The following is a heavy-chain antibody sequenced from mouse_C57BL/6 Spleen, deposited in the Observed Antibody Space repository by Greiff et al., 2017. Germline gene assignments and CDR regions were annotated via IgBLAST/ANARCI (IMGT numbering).Heavy chain of an antibody. CDR3: ARGVYPEAMDY. D-gene: IGHD2-1*01. CDR1: GYTFTSYW. J-gene: IGHJ4*01. CDR2: IGPNSGGT. Sequence: QVQLQQPGAELVKPGASVKLSCKASGYTFTSYWMHWVQQRPGRGLEWIGRIGPNSGGTKYNEKFKSKATLTVDKPSSTAYMQLSSLTSEDSAVYYCARGVYPEAMDYWGQGTSVTVSS. V-gene: IGHV1-72*01.